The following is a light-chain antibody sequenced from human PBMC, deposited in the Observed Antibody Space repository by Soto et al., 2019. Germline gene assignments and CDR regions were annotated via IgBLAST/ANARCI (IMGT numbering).Light chain of an antibody. CDR3: QQYGSSPPSST. J-gene: IGKJ5*01. CDR1: QTSGSNF. V-gene: IGKV3-20*01. CDR2: ASS. Sequence: ETVSSQSPGTVSLYPGERATLSCKTSQTSGSNFLARYQHKPGQAPRLLIYASSNRATGIPDRFSGSASGPDFTLTISRLEPEDFAVYYCQQYGSSPPSSTFAQGTRLEIK.